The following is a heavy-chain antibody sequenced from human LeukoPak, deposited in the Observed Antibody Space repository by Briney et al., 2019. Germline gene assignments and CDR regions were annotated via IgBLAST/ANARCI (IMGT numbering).Heavy chain of an antibody. V-gene: IGHV4-61*02. CDR2: IYTSGST. CDR1: GGSISSGSYY. D-gene: IGHD3-3*01. CDR3: ASLFFWSGYYSN. J-gene: IGHJ4*02. Sequence: SETLSLTCTVSGGSISSGSYYWSWIRQPAGKGLEWIGRIYTSGSTNYNPSLKSRVTISVDTSKNQFSLKLSSVTAADTAAYYCASLFFWSGYYSNWGQGTLVTVSS.